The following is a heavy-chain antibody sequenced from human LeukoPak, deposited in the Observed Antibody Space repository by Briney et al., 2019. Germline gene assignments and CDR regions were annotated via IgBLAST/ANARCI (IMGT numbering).Heavy chain of an antibody. CDR2: IYPGDSDT. CDR3: AISDYYDSSGYSRDY. D-gene: IGHD3-22*01. J-gene: IGHJ4*02. Sequence: GESLKISCKGSGYSFTSYWIGWERQIPGKGLERMGIIYPGDSDTRYSPSFQGQVTISADKSISTAYLQWSSLKASDTATYYCAISDYYDSSGYSRDYWGQGTLVTVSS. CDR1: GYSFTSYW. V-gene: IGHV5-51*01.